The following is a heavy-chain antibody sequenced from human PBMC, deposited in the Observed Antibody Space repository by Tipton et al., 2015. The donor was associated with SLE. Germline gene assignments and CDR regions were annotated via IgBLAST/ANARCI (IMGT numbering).Heavy chain of an antibody. CDR1: GGSISSGGYY. CDR3: AREERWGIAASAY. J-gene: IGHJ4*02. CDR2: IYHSGST. V-gene: IGHV4-39*07. Sequence: TLSLTCTVSGGSISSGGYYWSWIRQHPGKGLEWIGSIYHSGSTYYNPSLKSRVTISVDTSKNQFSLKLSSVTAADTAVYYCAREERWGIAASAYWGQGTLVTVSS. D-gene: IGHD6-13*01.